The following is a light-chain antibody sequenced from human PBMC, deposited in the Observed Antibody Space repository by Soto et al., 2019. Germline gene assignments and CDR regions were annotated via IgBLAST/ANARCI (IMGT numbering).Light chain of an antibody. CDR2: AAS. CDR1: QGISSY. Sequence: DIQLTQSPSFLSASVGDRVTITCRASQGISSYLAWYQQKPWKAPQLLIYAASTLQSGVPSRFSGSGSGTEFTLTISSLQPEEFATYYCQQLNSYPITFGGGTKVEIK. J-gene: IGKJ4*01. CDR3: QQLNSYPIT. V-gene: IGKV1-9*01.